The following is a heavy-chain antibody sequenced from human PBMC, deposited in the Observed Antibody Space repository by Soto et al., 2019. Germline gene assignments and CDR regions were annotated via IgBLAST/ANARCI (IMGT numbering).Heavy chain of an antibody. CDR2: TSYDGNNK. CDR3: AKAYCGGDCSPFFDY. V-gene: IGHV3-30*18. J-gene: IGHJ4*02. Sequence: QVQLVESGGGVVQPGRSLRLSCAASEFTFSSYAILWVRQAPGKGLEWVAITSYDGNNKYYADSVKGRFTISRDNSKNTLYLQMNSLTPEDTAVYYCAKAYCGGDCSPFFDYWGQGTLVTVSS. CDR1: EFTFSSYA. D-gene: IGHD2-21*02.